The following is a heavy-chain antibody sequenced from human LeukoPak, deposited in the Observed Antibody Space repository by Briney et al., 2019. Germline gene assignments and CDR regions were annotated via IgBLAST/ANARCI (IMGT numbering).Heavy chain of an antibody. V-gene: IGHV1-46*01. CDR2: INPSSSST. CDR1: GYTFTRYF. D-gene: IGHD4-23*01. CDR3: VRDFYGGNSNGPDH. Sequence: GASVKVSCKASGYTFTRYFIHWVRQAPGQGLEWMGIINPSSSSTTFAQKFQGRVTMTRDTSTSTVYMELSSLRSDDTAVYYCVRDFYGGNSNGPDHWGQGTLVTVSS. J-gene: IGHJ4*02.